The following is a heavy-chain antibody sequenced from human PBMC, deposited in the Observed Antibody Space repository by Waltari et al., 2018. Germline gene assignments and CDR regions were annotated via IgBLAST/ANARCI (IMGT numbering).Heavy chain of an antibody. D-gene: IGHD3-10*01. CDR3: AKVSYGVSRGEAY. CDR1: GFTFSSYA. CDR2: MSGSGGST. V-gene: IGHV3-23*01. Sequence: EVQLLESGGGLVQPGGSLRLSCAASGFTFSSYAMSWVRQAPGKGLEWVSAMSGSGGSTYYADSVKGRFTISRDNSKNTLYLQMNSLRAEDTAVYYCAKVSYGVSRGEAYWGQGTLVTVSS. J-gene: IGHJ4*02.